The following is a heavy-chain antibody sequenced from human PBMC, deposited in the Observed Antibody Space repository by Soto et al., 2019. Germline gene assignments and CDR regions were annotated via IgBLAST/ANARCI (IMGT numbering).Heavy chain of an antibody. V-gene: IGHV3-30*03. CDR1: GFTFSDYA. J-gene: IGHJ4*02. Sequence: VQLVESGGGVVQPGRSLRLSCAASGFTFSDYAMHWVRQAPGKGLEWVAVVSHDGRNTHYADSVKGRFTISRDSSKNXVXLXXXXXXXXXXXXXXXXXXXXXXXXXXXXXYWGQGALVT. CDR2: VSHDGRNT. CDR3: XXXXXXXXXXXXXXY.